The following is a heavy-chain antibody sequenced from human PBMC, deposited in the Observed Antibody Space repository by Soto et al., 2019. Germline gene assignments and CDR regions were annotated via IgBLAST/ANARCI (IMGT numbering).Heavy chain of an antibody. CDR1: GFTFSSYA. J-gene: IGHJ3*02. CDR2: ISGTGDST. CDR3: AKDYVGVMPDAFDI. Sequence: EVQLLESGGGLVQPGGSLRLSCAASGFTFSSYAMSWVRQAPGKGLECVSSISGTGDSTYYADSVKGRFTISRDNSKNTLYLQMNSRRAEDTAVYYCAKDYVGVMPDAFDIWGPGTMVTVSS. D-gene: IGHD3-16*01. V-gene: IGHV3-23*01.